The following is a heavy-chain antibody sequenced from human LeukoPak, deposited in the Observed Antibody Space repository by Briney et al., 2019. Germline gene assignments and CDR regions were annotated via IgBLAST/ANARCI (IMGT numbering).Heavy chain of an antibody. J-gene: IGHJ4*02. D-gene: IGHD5-18*01. CDR2: LASGSQT. CDR3: VREARGYHYTYFDY. V-gene: IGHV3-13*01. Sequence: GGSLSLSCTASGFTLGSHDMHWVRQTPGEGLEWVAALASGSQTFYAGSVKGRFTVSREDAKNFLYLQMNSLRAGDTAVYYCVREARGYHYTYFDYWGQGTLVTVSS. CDR1: GFTLGSHD.